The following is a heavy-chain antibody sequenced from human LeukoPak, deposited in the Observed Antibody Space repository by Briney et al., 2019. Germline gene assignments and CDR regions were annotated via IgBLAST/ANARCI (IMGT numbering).Heavy chain of an antibody. CDR1: GYSFTSYW. CDR2: IYPGDSDT. CDR3: ARGPKYYYDSSGYYYSLAFDI. Sequence: GESLKISCKGSGYSFTSYWIGWVRQMPGKGLEWMGIIYPGDSDTRYSPSFQGQVTTSADKSISTACLQWSSLKASDTAMYYCARGPKYYYDSSGYYYSLAFDIWGQGTMVTVSS. V-gene: IGHV5-51*01. J-gene: IGHJ3*02. D-gene: IGHD3-22*01.